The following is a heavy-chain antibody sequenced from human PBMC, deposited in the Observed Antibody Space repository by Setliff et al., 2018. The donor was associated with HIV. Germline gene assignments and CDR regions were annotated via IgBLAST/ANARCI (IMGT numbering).Heavy chain of an antibody. CDR2: ISGSGGST. D-gene: IGHD1-1*01. Sequence: GGSLRLSCAASGFTFSSYAMSWVRQAPGKGLEWVSAISGSGGSTYYADSLKGRFTISRDNSKNTLYLQMNSLRPDDTGVYYCASARIPTGGTSTSFDFWGQGALVTVSS. V-gene: IGHV3-23*01. CDR3: ASARIPTGGTSTSFDF. CDR1: GFTFSSYA. J-gene: IGHJ4*02.